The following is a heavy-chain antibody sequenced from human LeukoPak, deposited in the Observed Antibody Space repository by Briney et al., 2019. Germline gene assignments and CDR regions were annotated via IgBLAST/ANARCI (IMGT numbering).Heavy chain of an antibody. J-gene: IGHJ3*01. CDR3: ARILYGSGGYGAFDL. V-gene: IGHV3-48*02. D-gene: IGHD3-10*01. Sequence: GGSLRLSCAASGFTFSSYSMTWVRQAPGKALEWVSYSSSGGRATQYADSMKGRFTISRDSAKNSLYLQMNSLRDEDTAVYYCARILYGSGGYGAFDLWGQGTMVTVSS. CDR1: GFTFSSYS. CDR2: SSSGGRAT.